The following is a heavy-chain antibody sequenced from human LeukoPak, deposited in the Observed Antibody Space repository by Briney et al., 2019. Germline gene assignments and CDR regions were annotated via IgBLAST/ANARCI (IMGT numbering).Heavy chain of an antibody. CDR2: FDPEDGET. CDR1: GYTLTELS. D-gene: IGHD1-14*01. V-gene: IGHV1-24*01. J-gene: IGHJ6*03. CDR3: ATTNKQTGFLYYYMDV. Sequence: ASVKVSCKVSGYTLTELSMHWVRQAPGKGLEWMGGFDPEDGETIYAQKFQGRVTMTEDTSTDTAYMELSSLRSEDTAVYYCATTNKQTGFLYYYMDVWGIGTTVTVSS.